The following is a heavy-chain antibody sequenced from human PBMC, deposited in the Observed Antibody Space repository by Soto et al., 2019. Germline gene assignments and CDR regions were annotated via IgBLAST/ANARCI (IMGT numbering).Heavy chain of an antibody. D-gene: IGHD3-16*02. J-gene: IGHJ4*02. CDR3: ASSLCPPPSSWYYGNYVWGSYRCPFNY. CDR1: GGSFSGYY. Sequence: SETLSLTCAVYGGSFSGYYWSWIRQPPGKGLEWIGEINHSGSTNYNPSLKSRVTISVDTSKNQFSLKLSSVTAADTAVYYCASSLCPPPSSWYYGNYVWGSYRCPFNYWAQGTLVTVSS. V-gene: IGHV4-34*01. CDR2: INHSGST.